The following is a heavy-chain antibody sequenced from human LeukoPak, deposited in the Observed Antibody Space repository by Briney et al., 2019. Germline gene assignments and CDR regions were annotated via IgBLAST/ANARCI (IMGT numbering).Heavy chain of an antibody. CDR1: GVSFNDYY. Sequence: PSETLSLTCAVSGVSFNDYYWSWVRHTPGEGLEWIGEINHSGYTNDSPSLKSRVTLSIDTSKKQFSLNLRSVTVADSSIYYCTRMTTGPDYWGQGTLVTVPS. D-gene: IGHD4-17*01. CDR3: TRMTTGPDY. J-gene: IGHJ4*02. CDR2: INHSGYT. V-gene: IGHV4-34*01.